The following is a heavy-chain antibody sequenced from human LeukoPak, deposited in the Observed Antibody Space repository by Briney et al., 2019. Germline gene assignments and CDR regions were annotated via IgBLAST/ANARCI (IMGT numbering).Heavy chain of an antibody. CDR2: INHSGST. J-gene: IGHJ5*02. Sequence: SETLSLTCAVYGGSFSGYYWSWIRQPPGKGLEWVGEINHSGSTNYNPSLKSRVTISVDTSKNQFSLKLSSATAADTAVYYCARGSWYDPNWFDPWGQGTLVTVSS. CDR3: ARGSWYDPNWFDP. CDR1: GGSFSGYY. D-gene: IGHD6-13*01. V-gene: IGHV4-34*01.